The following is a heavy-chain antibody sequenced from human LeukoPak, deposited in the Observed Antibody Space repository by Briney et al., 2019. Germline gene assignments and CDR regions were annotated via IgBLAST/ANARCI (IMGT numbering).Heavy chain of an antibody. V-gene: IGHV3-66*02. CDR2: IYSGGST. D-gene: IGHD4-17*01. CDR3: ARGGNDYGDYVRAFDI. Sequence: GGSLRLSCAASGFTVSSNYMSWVRQAPGKGLEWVSVIYSGGSTYYADSVKGRFTISRDNSKNTLYLQMNSLRAEDTAVYYCARGGNDYGDYVRAFDIWGQGTMVTVSS. CDR1: GFTVSSNY. J-gene: IGHJ3*02.